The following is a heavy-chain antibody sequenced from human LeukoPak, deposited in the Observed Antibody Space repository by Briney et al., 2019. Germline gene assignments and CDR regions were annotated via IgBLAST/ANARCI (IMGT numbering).Heavy chain of an antibody. CDR1: GYTFTSYY. J-gene: IGHJ4*02. V-gene: IGHV1-46*01. D-gene: IGHD3-3*01. CDR2: INPSGGST. CDR3: ALFDYDSWSAYLH. Sequence: ASVKVSCKASGYTFTSYYMHWVRQAPGQGLEWMGIINPSGGSTSYAQKFQGRVTITRDTSASTAYMELSNLRSEDTAVYYCALFDYDSWSAYLHWGQGTLVTVSS.